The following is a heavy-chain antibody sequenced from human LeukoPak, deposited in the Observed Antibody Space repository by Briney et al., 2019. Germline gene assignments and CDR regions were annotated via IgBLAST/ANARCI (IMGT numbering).Heavy chain of an antibody. J-gene: IGHJ4*02. V-gene: IGHV3-21*01. D-gene: IGHD2-2*01. Sequence: GGSLRLSCAASGFTFSSYSMNWVRQAPGKGLEWVSSISSSSSYIYYADSVKGRFTISRDNAKNSLYLQMNSLRAEGTAVYYCARDEGVGDIVVVPAAEFDYWGQGTLVTVSS. CDR2: ISSSSSYI. CDR1: GFTFSSYS. CDR3: ARDEGVGDIVVVPAAEFDY.